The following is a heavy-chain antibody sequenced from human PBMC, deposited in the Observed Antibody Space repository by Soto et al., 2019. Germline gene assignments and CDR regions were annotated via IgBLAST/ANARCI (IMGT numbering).Heavy chain of an antibody. CDR3: ARDLSRGYDPYYFDY. J-gene: IGHJ4*02. CDR2: IDYRGKT. D-gene: IGHD3-22*01. CDR1: GYVISSGYY. V-gene: IGHV4-38-2*02. Sequence: PSETLSLPCSVAGYVISSGYYCGWVRQTPGKGLEWLGSIDYRGKTYKNPSLNSRVSALVDLSQNQYSLNLRSVNAEDTAVYFCARDLSRGYDPYYFDYWGQGTLVTVSS.